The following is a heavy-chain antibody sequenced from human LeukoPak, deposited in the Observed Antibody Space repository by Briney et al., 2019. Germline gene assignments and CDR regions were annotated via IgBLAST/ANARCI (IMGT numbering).Heavy chain of an antibody. CDR1: GGTFSSYA. Sequence: ASVKVSCKASGGTFSSYAISWVRQAPGQGLEWMGGMIPIFGTANYAQKFQGRVTITTDESTSTAYMELSSLRSEDTAVYYCARDNMVRGVTNWFDPWGQGTLVTVSS. CDR3: ARDNMVRGVTNWFDP. J-gene: IGHJ5*02. CDR2: MIPIFGTA. D-gene: IGHD3-10*01. V-gene: IGHV1-69*05.